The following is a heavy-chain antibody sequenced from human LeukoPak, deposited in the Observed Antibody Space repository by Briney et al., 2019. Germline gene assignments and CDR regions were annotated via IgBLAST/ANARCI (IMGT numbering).Heavy chain of an antibody. J-gene: IGHJ4*02. CDR2: IWYDGSNK. CDR3: ARTSADLNFDY. Sequence: GGSLRLSCAASGFTFSSYGMHWVRQAPGKGLEWVAVIWYDGSNKYYADCVKGRFTISRDNSKNTPYLQMNSLSAEDTAVYYCARTSADLNFDYWGQGTLVTVSS. CDR1: GFTFSSYG. V-gene: IGHV3-33*01.